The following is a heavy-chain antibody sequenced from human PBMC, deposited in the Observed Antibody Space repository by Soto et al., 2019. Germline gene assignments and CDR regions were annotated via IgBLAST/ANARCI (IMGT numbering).Heavy chain of an antibody. Sequence: XQALSRTFAISGDSVSSNSAAWNWIRHSPSRGLEWLGRTYYRSKWYNDYAVSVKSRITINPDTSKNQFSLQLNSVTPEDTAVYYCARGYSSGWSPYFDYWGQGTLVTVPS. V-gene: IGHV6-1*01. CDR2: TYYRSKWYN. CDR3: ARGYSSGWSPYFDY. CDR1: GDSVSSNSAA. J-gene: IGHJ4*02. D-gene: IGHD6-19*01.